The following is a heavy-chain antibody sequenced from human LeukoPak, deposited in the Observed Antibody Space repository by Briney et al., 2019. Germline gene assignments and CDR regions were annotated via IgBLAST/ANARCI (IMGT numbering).Heavy chain of an antibody. V-gene: IGHV4-59*11. Sequence: SETLSLTCTVSGGSIGSHYWSWIRQPPGKGLEWIGYIYYSGSTNYNPSLKSRVTISVDTSKNQLSLKLSSVTAADTAVYYCARGASTFDYWGQGTLVTVSS. D-gene: IGHD2/OR15-2a*01. CDR3: ARGASTFDY. J-gene: IGHJ4*02. CDR2: IYYSGST. CDR1: GGSIGSHY.